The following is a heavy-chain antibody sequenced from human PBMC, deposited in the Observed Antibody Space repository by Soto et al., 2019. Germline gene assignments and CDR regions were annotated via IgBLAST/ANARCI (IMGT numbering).Heavy chain of an antibody. D-gene: IGHD4-17*01. J-gene: IGHJ4*02. CDR3: ARIQRGDQEFDY. Sequence: SVKVSCKASGGTFSSYTVSWVRQAPGQGLEWMGRIIPILGIANYAQKFQGRVTITADKSTSTAYMELSSLRSEDTAVYYCARIQRGDQEFDYRGQGTLVTVSS. CDR2: IIPILGIA. CDR1: GGTFSSYT. V-gene: IGHV1-69*02.